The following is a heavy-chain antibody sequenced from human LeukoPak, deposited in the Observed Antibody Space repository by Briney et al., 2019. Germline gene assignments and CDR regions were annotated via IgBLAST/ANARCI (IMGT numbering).Heavy chain of an antibody. V-gene: IGHV4-59*01. D-gene: IGHD3-3*01. CDR1: GGSISSNY. CDR3: ARGFGEVIRSDYYYYGMDV. J-gene: IGHJ6*02. CDR2: IYNSGST. Sequence: SETLSLTCTVSGGSISSNYWSWIRQPPGKGLEWIGYIYNSGSTNYNPSLRSRVTISVDTSKKQFSLKLTSVTAADTAVYYCARGFGEVIRSDYYYYGMDVWGQGTTVTVSS.